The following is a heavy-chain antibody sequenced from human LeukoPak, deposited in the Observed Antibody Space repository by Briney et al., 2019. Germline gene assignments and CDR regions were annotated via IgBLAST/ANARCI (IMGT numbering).Heavy chain of an antibody. V-gene: IGHV1-18*01. J-gene: IGHJ4*02. CDR3: ARDVRGIVGMHYFDY. CDR2: ISAYNGNT. D-gene: IGHD3-22*01. CDR1: GYIFISYG. Sequence: ASVKVPCKASGYIFISYGISWVRQAPGQGLEWMGWISAYNGNTKYAQKLQGRVTMTTDTSTSTAYMELRSLRSDDTAVYYCARDVRGIVGMHYFDYWGQGTLVTVSS.